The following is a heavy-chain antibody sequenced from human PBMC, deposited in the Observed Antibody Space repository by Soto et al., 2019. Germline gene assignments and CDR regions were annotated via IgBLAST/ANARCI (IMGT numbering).Heavy chain of an antibody. CDR1: GYTFTSYG. Sequence: ASLKVSCKASGYTFTSYGISWVRQAPGQGLEWMGWISAYNGNTNYAQKLQGRVTMTTDTSTSTAYMELRSLRSDDTAVYYCARAPDIVLVPAAAWRGPTSVPGSDYWGQGTLVTVS. D-gene: IGHD2-2*01. J-gene: IGHJ4*02. V-gene: IGHV1-18*01. CDR2: ISAYNGNT. CDR3: ARAPDIVLVPAAAWRGPTSVPGSDY.